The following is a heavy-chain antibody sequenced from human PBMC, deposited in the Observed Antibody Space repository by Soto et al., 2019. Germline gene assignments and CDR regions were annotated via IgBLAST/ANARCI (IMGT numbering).Heavy chain of an antibody. J-gene: IGHJ3*02. V-gene: IGHV3-23*01. CDR3: AKDRRHVVVAASNADDAFDI. CDR2: ISGSGGSK. D-gene: IGHD2-15*01. CDR1: GFSFSSYA. Sequence: PGGSLTLSRAAFGFSFSSYAMWWVRPAPGKGLEWVSAISGSGGSKYYADSVKGRFTIARDHSKSTLYLQMNSLRAEDTAVYYFAKDRRHVVVAASNADDAFDIWGQGTMVTVSS.